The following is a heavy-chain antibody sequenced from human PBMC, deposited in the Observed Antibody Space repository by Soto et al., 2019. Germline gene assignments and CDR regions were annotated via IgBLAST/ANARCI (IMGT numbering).Heavy chain of an antibody. CDR3: TRDWRLPVTHGYDS. J-gene: IGHJ5*01. CDR2: IYSSGDT. CDR1: GGSVTSGGYY. Sequence: QVQLQESGPGLVRPSQTLSLTCTVSGGSVTSGGYYWSWIRHCPGKGLEWIGYIYSSGDTNYNPSLNSRVAMSVDTSKNQFSLQLTSVTVADTAIYYCTRDWRLPVTHGYDSWGQGILVTVSS. V-gene: IGHV4-31*03.